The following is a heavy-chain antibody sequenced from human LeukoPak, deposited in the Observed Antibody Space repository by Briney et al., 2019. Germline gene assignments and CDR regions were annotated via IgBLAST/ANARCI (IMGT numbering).Heavy chain of an antibody. V-gene: IGHV3-23*01. CDR3: AKGTTTDDVAFDF. D-gene: IGHD4-17*01. Sequence: GGSLRLSCAVSGFTFSSYTMSWVRQAPGKGLEWVSAISGSGGSTYYADSVKGRFTISRANYKNTVCMQMNSLRAEDTALYYCAKGTTTDDVAFDFWGQGTMVTVSS. CDR1: GFTFSSYT. CDR2: ISGSGGST. J-gene: IGHJ3*01.